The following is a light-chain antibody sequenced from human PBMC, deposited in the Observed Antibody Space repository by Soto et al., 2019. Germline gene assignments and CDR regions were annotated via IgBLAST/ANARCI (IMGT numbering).Light chain of an antibody. CDR2: GAS. CDR3: QQFHKWPLT. J-gene: IGKJ4*01. CDR1: QSVSNN. V-gene: IGKV3-15*01. Sequence: EVVMTQSPATLSVSPGERATLSCRASQSVSNNLAWYQQKPGQTPRVLIDGASTRATGIPARFSGSGSGTKFTLTISSLQSEDVAVYYCQQFHKWPLTFGGGTKV.